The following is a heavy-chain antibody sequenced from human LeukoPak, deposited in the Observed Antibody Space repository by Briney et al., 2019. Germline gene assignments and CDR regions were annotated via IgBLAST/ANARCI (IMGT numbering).Heavy chain of an antibody. D-gene: IGHD2-2*01. CDR1: GGSFSGYY. J-gene: IGHJ6*02. Sequence: SETLSLTCAVYGGSFSGYYWSWIRQPPRKGLEWIGEINHSGSTNYNPSLKSRVTISVDTSKNQFSLKLSSVTAADTAVYYCARQRLGYCSSTSCPSRYYYYGMDVWGQGTTVTVSS. V-gene: IGHV4-34*01. CDR2: INHSGST. CDR3: ARQRLGYCSSTSCPSRYYYYGMDV.